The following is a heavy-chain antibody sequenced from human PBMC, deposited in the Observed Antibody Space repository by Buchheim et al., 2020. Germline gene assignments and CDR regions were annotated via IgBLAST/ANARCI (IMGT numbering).Heavy chain of an antibody. Sequence: QLLESGGGLEQPGGSLRLSCAASGFTFSSYAMGWVRQAPGKGLEWVSIVTSGGNTYYTDSVKGRFTLSRDNSKHTLSMQMNSLRVEDTAVYYCAKFYGSGSRAFEYWGQGTL. CDR2: IVTSGGNT. V-gene: IGHV3-23*01. J-gene: IGHJ4*02. CDR3: AKFYGSGSRAFEY. D-gene: IGHD3-10*01. CDR1: GFTFSSYA.